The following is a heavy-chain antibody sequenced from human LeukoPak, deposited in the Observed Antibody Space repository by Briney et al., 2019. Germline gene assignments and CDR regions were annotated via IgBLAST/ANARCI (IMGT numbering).Heavy chain of an antibody. CDR3: AKWGDYDVLTGYYVSDY. V-gene: IGHV3-23*01. J-gene: IGHJ4*02. D-gene: IGHD3-9*01. Sequence: EGSLRLSCVASGFTFSNYAMSWVRQAPGKGLEWVSAITGSGGNTYYADSVKGRSTISRDNSKNTVFLQMNSLGAEDTAVYYCAKWGDYDVLTGYYVSDYWGQGTLVTVSS. CDR1: GFTFSNYA. CDR2: ITGSGGNT.